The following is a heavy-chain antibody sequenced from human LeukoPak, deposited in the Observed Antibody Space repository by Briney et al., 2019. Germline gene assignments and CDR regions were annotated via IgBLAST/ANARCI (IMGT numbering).Heavy chain of an antibody. Sequence: SETLSLTCTVSGGSISTYYWTWIRQPPGKGLEWIGFIYYTGSTNFNPSLKSRLTMSVDTSKNQFSLKLSSVTAADTAVYYCAREDAEQMDNSFDIWGQGTMVTVSS. CDR3: AREDAEQMDNSFDI. CDR1: GGSISTYY. V-gene: IGHV4-59*12. CDR2: IYYTGST. J-gene: IGHJ3*02. D-gene: IGHD5-24*01.